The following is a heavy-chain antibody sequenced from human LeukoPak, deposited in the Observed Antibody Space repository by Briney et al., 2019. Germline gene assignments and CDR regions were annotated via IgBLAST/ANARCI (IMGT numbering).Heavy chain of an antibody. CDR1: GGSISSYY. Sequence: PSETLSLTCTVSGGSISSYYWSWIRQPPGKGLEWIGYIYCSGSTNYNPSLKSRVTISVDTSKNQFSLKLSSVTAADTAVYYCAGDTYYYDSSGYYPLGYWGQGTLVTVSS. CDR3: AGDTYYYDSSGYYPLGY. V-gene: IGHV4-59*01. CDR2: IYCSGST. D-gene: IGHD3-22*01. J-gene: IGHJ4*02.